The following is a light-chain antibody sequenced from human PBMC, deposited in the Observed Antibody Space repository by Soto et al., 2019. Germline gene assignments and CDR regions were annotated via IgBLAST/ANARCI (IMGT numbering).Light chain of an antibody. Sequence: SYELTQPPSVSVSPGQTASITCSGDKLGDKYACWYQQKPGQSPVLVIYQDSKRPSGIPERFSGSNSGNTATLTNSGTQAMDEADYYCQAWDNSLVFGGGTKLTVL. CDR2: QDS. CDR1: KLGDKY. J-gene: IGLJ2*01. V-gene: IGLV3-1*01. CDR3: QAWDNSLV.